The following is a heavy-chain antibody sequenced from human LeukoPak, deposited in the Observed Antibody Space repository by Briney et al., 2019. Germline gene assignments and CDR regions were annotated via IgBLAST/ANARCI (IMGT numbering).Heavy chain of an antibody. CDR1: GGSISSYY. CDR3: ARHVGGTTYDY. CDR2: IYYSGST. J-gene: IGHJ4*02. Sequence: PSETLSLTCTVSGGSISSYYWSWIRQPPGKGLEWIGYIYYSGSTNYNPSLKSRVTISVDTSKNQFSLKLSSVTAADTAVYYCARHVGGTTYDYWGQGTLVTVSS. D-gene: IGHD1-1*01. V-gene: IGHV4-59*08.